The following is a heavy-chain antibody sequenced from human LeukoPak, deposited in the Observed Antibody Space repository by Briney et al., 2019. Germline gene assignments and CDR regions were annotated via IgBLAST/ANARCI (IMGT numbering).Heavy chain of an antibody. CDR1: GFIFDDYA. J-gene: IGHJ4*02. CDR2: ISWNSGSI. CDR3: VKGYSYGMTYYFDY. V-gene: IGHV3-9*01. Sequence: GGSLRLSCAASGFIFDDYALHWVRQAAGRGLEWVSGISWNSGSIGYAESVKGRFTISRDTAKNSLYLQMNSLRAEDTALYYCVKGYSYGMTYYFDYWGQGTLVTVSS. D-gene: IGHD5-18*01.